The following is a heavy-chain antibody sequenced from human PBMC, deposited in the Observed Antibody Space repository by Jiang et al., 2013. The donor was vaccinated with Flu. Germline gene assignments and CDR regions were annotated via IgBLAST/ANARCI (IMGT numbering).Heavy chain of an antibody. V-gene: IGHV5-51*01. Sequence: VQLVESGAEVKKPGESLKISCKGSGYSFTSYWIGWVRQMPGKGLEWMGIIYPGDSDTRYSPSFQGQVTISADKSISTAYLQWSSLKASDTAMYYCARLPYYYDSSGYYYGYYFDYWAREPWSPSPQ. CDR2: IYPGDSDT. CDR1: GYSFTSYW. J-gene: IGHJ4*02. D-gene: IGHD3-22*01. CDR3: ARLPYYYDSSGYYYGYYFDY.